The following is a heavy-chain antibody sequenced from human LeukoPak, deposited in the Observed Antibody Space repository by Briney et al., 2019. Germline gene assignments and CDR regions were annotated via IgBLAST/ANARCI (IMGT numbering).Heavy chain of an antibody. Sequence: ASVKVSFKASGYTFTIYYMHWVRQAPGQGLEWMGIINPSGGSTSYAQKFQGRVTMTRDMSTSTVYMELSSLRSEDTAVYYCARAVGTTTTRLGYWGQGTLVTVSS. V-gene: IGHV1-46*01. CDR1: GYTFTIYY. CDR3: ARAVGTTTTRLGY. D-gene: IGHD1-26*01. J-gene: IGHJ4*02. CDR2: INPSGGST.